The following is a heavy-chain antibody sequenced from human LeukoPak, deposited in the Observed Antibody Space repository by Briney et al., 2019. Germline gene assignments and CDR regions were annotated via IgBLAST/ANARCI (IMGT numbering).Heavy chain of an antibody. CDR2: IQEDGSER. CDR1: GFTFSNQW. CDR3: VRGSGFLLDY. V-gene: IGHV3-7*01. D-gene: IGHD6-19*01. Sequence: PGGSLRLSCAASGFTFSNQWMSWVSQTPGKWLEWEAKIQEDGSERYYVDSVKGRFTISRDDANYSVYLQLNTLRVEDTAVYHCVRGSGFLLDYWGQGTLVTVSS. J-gene: IGHJ4*02.